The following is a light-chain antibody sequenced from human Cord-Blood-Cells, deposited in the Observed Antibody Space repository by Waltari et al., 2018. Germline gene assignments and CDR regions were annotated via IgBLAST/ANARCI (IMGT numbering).Light chain of an antibody. J-gene: IGLJ3*02. CDR1: SSDVGSYNL. CDR3: CSYAGSSTNWV. V-gene: IGLV2-23*01. Sequence: QSALTQPASVSGSPGQSITISCTGTSSDVGSYNLVSWYQQHPGKAPKLMIYEGSKRPSGVSNRFSGSKSGNTASLTICGLQAEDEADYYCCSYAGSSTNWVFGGGTKLTVL. CDR2: EGS.